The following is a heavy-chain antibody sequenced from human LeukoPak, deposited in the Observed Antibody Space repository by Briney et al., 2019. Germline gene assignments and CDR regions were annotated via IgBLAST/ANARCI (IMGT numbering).Heavy chain of an antibody. V-gene: IGHV3-66*01. D-gene: IGHD6-13*01. Sequence: GGSLRLSCAASGFTFSSYEMNWVRQAPGKGLEWVSVIYSGGSTYYADSVKGRFTISRDNSKNTLYLQMNSLRAEDTAVYYCARAGPSSSWHQFDYWGQGTLVTVSS. J-gene: IGHJ4*02. CDR2: IYSGGST. CDR1: GFTFSSYE. CDR3: ARAGPSSSWHQFDY.